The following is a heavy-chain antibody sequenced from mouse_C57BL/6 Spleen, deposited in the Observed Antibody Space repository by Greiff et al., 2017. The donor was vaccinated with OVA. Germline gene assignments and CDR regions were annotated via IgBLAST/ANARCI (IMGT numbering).Heavy chain of an antibody. CDR2: INYDGSST. D-gene: IGHD1-1*01. CDR1: GFTFSDYY. J-gene: IGHJ1*03. Sequence: DVKLVESEGGLVQPGSSMKLSCTASGFTFSDYYMAWVRQVPEKGLEWVANINYDGSSTYYLDSLKSRFIISRDNAKNILYLQMSSLKSEDTATYYCAREIDYGSSYGYFDVWGTGTTVTVSS. CDR3: AREIDYGSSYGYFDV. V-gene: IGHV5-16*01.